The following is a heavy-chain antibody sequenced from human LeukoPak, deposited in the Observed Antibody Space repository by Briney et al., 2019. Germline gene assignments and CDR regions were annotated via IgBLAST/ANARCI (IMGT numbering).Heavy chain of an antibody. CDR3: ARELSPSRAHDY. CDR1: GGSISSYY. J-gene: IGHJ4*02. CDR2: ISTGGTT. D-gene: IGHD5-24*01. Sequence: PSETLSPTCAVSGGSISSYYWSWIRQPAGKGLEWIGRISTGGTTNYSPSLTSRITMSVDTSKNQFSLNLTSVTAADTAVYYCARELSPSRAHDYWGQGTLVTVSS. V-gene: IGHV4-4*07.